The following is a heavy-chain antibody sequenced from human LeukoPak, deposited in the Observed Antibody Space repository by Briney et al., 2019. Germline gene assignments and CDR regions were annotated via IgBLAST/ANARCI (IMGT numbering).Heavy chain of an antibody. CDR3: ARHSGSFYFDY. CDR2: ISWNSGSI. CDR1: GFTFDDYA. Sequence: GGSLRLSCAASGFTFDDYAMHWVRQAPGKGLEWVSGISWNSGSIGYADSVKGRFTISRDNAKNSLYLQMNSLRAEDTAVYYCARHSGSFYFDYWGQGTLVTVSS. V-gene: IGHV3-9*01. D-gene: IGHD1-26*01. J-gene: IGHJ4*02.